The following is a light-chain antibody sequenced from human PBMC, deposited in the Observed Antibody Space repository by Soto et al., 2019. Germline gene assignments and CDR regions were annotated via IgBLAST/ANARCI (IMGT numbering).Light chain of an antibody. CDR1: QSVASN. CDR3: QQYNNWPPKYT. CDR2: RAS. V-gene: IGKV3-15*01. Sequence: EIVLTQSPGTLSLSPGERATLSCRASQSVASNLAWYQQKPGQAPRLLIYRASTRATGIPARFSGSGSGTEFTLTISSLQSEDFAVYYCQQYNNWPPKYTFGQGTKVDIK. J-gene: IGKJ2*01.